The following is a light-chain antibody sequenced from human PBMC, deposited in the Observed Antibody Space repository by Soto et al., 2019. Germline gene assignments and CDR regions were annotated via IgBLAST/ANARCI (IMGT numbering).Light chain of an antibody. J-gene: IGLJ1*01. CDR2: DVS. CDR1: SSDVGGYNY. CDR3: SSYTSSSTLNV. V-gene: IGLV2-14*01. Sequence: QSMPTQPASVSGSPGQSITISCTGTSSDVGGYNYVSWYQQHPGKAPKLMIYDVSNRPSGVSNRFSGSKSGNTASLTISGLQAEDEDDYYCSSYTSSSTLNVFGTGTKVTVL.